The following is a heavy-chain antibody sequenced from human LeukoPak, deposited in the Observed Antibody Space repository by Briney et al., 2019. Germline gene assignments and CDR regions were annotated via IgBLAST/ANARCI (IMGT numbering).Heavy chain of an antibody. CDR2: IIPIFGTA. J-gene: IGHJ4*02. Sequence: SVKVSCKASGGAFSSCAISWVRQAPGQGLEWMGGIIPIFGTANYAQKFQGRVTITADESTSTAYMELSSLRSEDTAVYYCAGGKVTTYFDYWGQGTLVTVSS. D-gene: IGHD4-17*01. CDR3: AGGKVTTYFDY. CDR1: GGAFSSCA. V-gene: IGHV1-69*01.